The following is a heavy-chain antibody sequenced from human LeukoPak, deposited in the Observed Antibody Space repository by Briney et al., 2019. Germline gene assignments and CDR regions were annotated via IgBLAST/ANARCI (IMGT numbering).Heavy chain of an antibody. CDR1: GYTFTSYG. J-gene: IGHJ6*02. Sequence: ASVKGSCKASGYTFTSYGISWVRQAPGQGLEWMGWIRAYNGNTNYAQKLQGRVTMTTDTSTSTAYMELSSLRSDDTAVYYCARDRKLLWFGELSDYYGMDVWGQGTTVTVSS. D-gene: IGHD3-10*01. V-gene: IGHV1-18*01. CDR3: ARDRKLLWFGELSDYYGMDV. CDR2: IRAYNGNT.